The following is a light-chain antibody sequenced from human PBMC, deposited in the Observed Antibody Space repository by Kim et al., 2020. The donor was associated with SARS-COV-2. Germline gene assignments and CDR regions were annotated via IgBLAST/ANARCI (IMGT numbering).Light chain of an antibody. V-gene: IGKV3-20*01. CDR1: QSISSNN. Sequence: LSPGERATLHCRASQSISSNNLAWYQQKPGQAPRLLIFGASGKATGIPDRFSGSGSGTDFTLTISGLEPEDSAVYYCHQFGSVPDTFGGGTKLEIK. CDR3: HQFGSVPDT. CDR2: GAS. J-gene: IGKJ4*01.